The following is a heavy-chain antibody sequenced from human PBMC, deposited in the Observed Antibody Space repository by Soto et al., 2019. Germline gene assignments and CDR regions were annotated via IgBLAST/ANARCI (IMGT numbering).Heavy chain of an antibody. V-gene: IGHV3-33*01. D-gene: IGHD6-6*01. CDR3: ARDGAAPEFDY. J-gene: IGHJ4*02. CDR2: IWYDGGNK. Sequence: PGGSLRLSCAASGFTFSSYGMHWVRQAPGKGLEWVAVIWYDGGNKYYADSVKGRFTISRDNSKNTLYLQMNSLRAEDTAVYYCARDGAAPEFDYWGQGTLVTVSS. CDR1: GFTFSSYG.